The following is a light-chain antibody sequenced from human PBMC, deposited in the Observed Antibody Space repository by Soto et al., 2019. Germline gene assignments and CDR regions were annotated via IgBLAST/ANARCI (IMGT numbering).Light chain of an antibody. Sequence: ELVMTQSPATLSVSPGERATLSCRASQSVSSYLAWYQQQPCQAPRLLIYGASTRATGIPARFSGSGSGTEFALTISSLKSADFAIYSCQHYTIWPRTFGQGTKVEIK. CDR2: GAS. CDR1: QSVSSY. CDR3: QHYTIWPRT. J-gene: IGKJ1*01. V-gene: IGKV3-15*01.